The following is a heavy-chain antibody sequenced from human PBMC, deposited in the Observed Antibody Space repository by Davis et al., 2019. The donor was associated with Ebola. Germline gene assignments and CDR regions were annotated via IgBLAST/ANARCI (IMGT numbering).Heavy chain of an antibody. CDR1: GGTFSSYA. Sequence: SVKVSCKASGGTFSSYAISWVRQAPGQGLEWMGRIIPILGIANYAQKFQGRVTITADKSTSTAYMELSSLRSEDTAVYYCARDLGTVVTPGDYWGQGTLATVSS. CDR3: ARDLGTVVTPGDY. J-gene: IGHJ4*02. V-gene: IGHV1-69*04. CDR2: IIPILGIA. D-gene: IGHD4-23*01.